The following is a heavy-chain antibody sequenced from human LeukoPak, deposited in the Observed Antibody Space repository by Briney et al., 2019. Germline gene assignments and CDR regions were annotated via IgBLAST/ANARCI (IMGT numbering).Heavy chain of an antibody. Sequence: GGSLRLSCAASGFTFSSYGMNWVRQAPGEGLEWVSGVTGGGSTYYADSVKGRFTTSRDNSKHTLYVQMNSLRAEDTAVYYCAKDSYSDSSGSAFDYWGQGTLVTVSS. J-gene: IGHJ4*02. CDR1: GFTFSSYG. CDR2: VTGGGST. D-gene: IGHD3-22*01. V-gene: IGHV3-23*01. CDR3: AKDSYSDSSGSAFDY.